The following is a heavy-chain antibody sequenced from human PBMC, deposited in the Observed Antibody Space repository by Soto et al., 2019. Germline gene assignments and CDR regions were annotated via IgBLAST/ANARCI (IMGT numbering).Heavy chain of an antibody. V-gene: IGHV1-69*01. D-gene: IGHD6-13*01. CDR1: EGTFSSYA. CDR3: ARDAGIAAGEWSWFDP. Sequence: QVQLVQSGAEVKKPGSSVKVSCKASEGTFSSYAISWVRQAPGQGLEWMGGIIPIFGTANYAQKFQGRVTITSDESTRTAYMELGSLRSEDTAVYYCARDAGIAAGEWSWFDPWCQGTLVTVSS. J-gene: IGHJ5*02. CDR2: IIPIFGTA.